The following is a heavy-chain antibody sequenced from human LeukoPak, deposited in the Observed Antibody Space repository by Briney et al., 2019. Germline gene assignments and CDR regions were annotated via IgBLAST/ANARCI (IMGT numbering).Heavy chain of an antibody. CDR2: IYYSGST. Sequence: SETLSLTCTVSGGSISSYYWSWIRQPPGKGLEWIGYIYYSGSTNYNPSLKSRVTISVDTSKNQFSLKLSSVTAADTAVYYCATWRKVRKYGWGSYYNIAYAFDIWGQGTMVTVSS. CDR1: GGSISSYY. J-gene: IGHJ3*02. CDR3: ATWRKVRKYGWGSYYNIAYAFDI. V-gene: IGHV4-59*01. D-gene: IGHD3-10*01.